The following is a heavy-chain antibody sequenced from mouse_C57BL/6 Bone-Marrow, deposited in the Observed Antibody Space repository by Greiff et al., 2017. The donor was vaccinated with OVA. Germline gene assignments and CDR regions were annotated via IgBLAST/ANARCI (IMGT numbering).Heavy chain of an antibody. CDR2: ISSGGDYI. J-gene: IGHJ2*01. CDR3: TRAGGPDYFDY. Sequence: EVMLVESGAGLVKPGGSLKLSCAASGFTFSSYAMSWVRQTPEKRLEWVAYISSGGDYIYYADTVKGRFTISRDNARNTLYLQMSSLKSEDTAMYYCTRAGGPDYFDYWGQGTTLTVSS. CDR1: GFTFSSYA. V-gene: IGHV5-9-1*02.